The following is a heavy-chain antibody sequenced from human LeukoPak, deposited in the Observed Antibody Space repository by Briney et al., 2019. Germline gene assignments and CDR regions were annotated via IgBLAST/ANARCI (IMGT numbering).Heavy chain of an antibody. CDR1: VATVCSYA. V-gene: IGHV1-69*05. CDR2: IIPIFGTA. D-gene: IGHD3-22*01. Sequence: SVKVSCKACVATVCSYAISWVRQAPGQGLEWMGGIIPIFGTANYAQKFQGRVTITTDESTSTAYMELSSLRSEDTAVYYCARGDYYDSPRRAFDIWGQGTMVTVSS. CDR3: ARGDYYDSPRRAFDI. J-gene: IGHJ3*02.